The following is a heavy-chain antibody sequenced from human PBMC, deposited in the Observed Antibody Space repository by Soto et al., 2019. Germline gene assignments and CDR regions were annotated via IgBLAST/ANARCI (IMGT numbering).Heavy chain of an antibody. CDR3: AVPVVPATIDAFHI. V-gene: IGHV1-8*01. CDR1: GYTFTSYD. J-gene: IGHJ3*02. CDR2: MNPNSGNT. Sequence: ASVKVSCKASGYTFTSYDINWVRQATGQGLEWMGWMNPNSGNTGYAQKFQGRVTMTRNTSISTAYMELSSLRSEDTAVYYCAVPVVPATIDAFHIWGQGTMVTVSS. D-gene: IGHD2-2*01.